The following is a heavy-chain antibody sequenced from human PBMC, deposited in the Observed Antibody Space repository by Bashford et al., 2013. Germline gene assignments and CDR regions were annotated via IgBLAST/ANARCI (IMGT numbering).Heavy chain of an antibody. CDR2: INPNSGGT. J-gene: IGHJ5*02. V-gene: IGHV1-2*02. CDR3: ARGALLVITWIGWFDP. Sequence: WVRQAPGQGLEWMGWINPNSGGTNYAQKFQGRVTMTRDTSISTAYMELSRLRSDDTAVYYCARGALLVITWIGWFDPWGQGTQVTVSS. D-gene: IGHD3-22*01.